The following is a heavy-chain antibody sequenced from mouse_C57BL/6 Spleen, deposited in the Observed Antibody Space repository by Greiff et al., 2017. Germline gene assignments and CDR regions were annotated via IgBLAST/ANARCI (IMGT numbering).Heavy chain of an antibody. CDR2: IWGGGST. Sequence: VQLQQSGPGLVQPSQSLSITCTVSGFSLTSYGVHWVRQSPGKGLEWLGVIWGGGSTDYNAAFISRLSISKDNSKSQVFFKMNSLQADDTAIYYCARKILRGYAMDYWGQGTSVTVSS. CDR3: ARKILRGYAMDY. CDR1: GFSLTSYG. J-gene: IGHJ4*01. V-gene: IGHV2-2*01. D-gene: IGHD1-1*01.